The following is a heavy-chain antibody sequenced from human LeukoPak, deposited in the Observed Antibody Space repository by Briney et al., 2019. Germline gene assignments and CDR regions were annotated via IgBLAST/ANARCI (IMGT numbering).Heavy chain of an antibody. V-gene: IGHV3-30*02. D-gene: IGHD3-9*01. CDR1: GFTFSSYG. Sequence: GGSLRLSCAASGFTFSSYGMHWVRQAPGKGLEWVAFIRYDGSNKYYADSVKGRCTISRDNSKNTLYLQMNSLRAEDTAVYYCAKDRELGRRYFDWLLVYWGQGTLVTVSS. J-gene: IGHJ4*02. CDR2: IRYDGSNK. CDR3: AKDRELGRRYFDWLLVY.